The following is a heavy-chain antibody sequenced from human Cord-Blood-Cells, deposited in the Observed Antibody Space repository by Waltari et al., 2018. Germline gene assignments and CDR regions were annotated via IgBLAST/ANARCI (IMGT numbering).Heavy chain of an antibody. CDR3: AVRGGGIVVVPAAIQADAFDI. J-gene: IGHJ3*02. CDR1: GYTFTGYY. D-gene: IGHD2-2*02. V-gene: IGHV1-2*02. CDR2: INPNRGGT. Sequence: QVQLVQSGAEVKKPGASVQVSCKASGYTFTGYYMPWVRQAPGQRLEWKGWINPNRGGTNYAKKIQGRVTMTRDTSISTAYMELSRLRSDDTAVYYCAVRGGGIVVVPAAIQADAFDIWGQGTMVTVSS.